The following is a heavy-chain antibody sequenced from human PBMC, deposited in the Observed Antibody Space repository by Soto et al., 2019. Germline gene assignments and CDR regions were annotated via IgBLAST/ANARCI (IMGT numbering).Heavy chain of an antibody. J-gene: IGHJ4*02. Sequence: SETLSLTFTVSCGSIISGDYFWIWIRQPPGRDLEWIVHVYYSGSTYFNPSLKSRLATSVDTSKNQFFLRPTSATAADTAVYYCASLYDSGGSFDYWGQGALVTVSS. D-gene: IGHD3-22*01. CDR3: ASLYDSGGSFDY. CDR2: VYYSGST. V-gene: IGHV4-30-4*01. CDR1: CGSIISGDYF.